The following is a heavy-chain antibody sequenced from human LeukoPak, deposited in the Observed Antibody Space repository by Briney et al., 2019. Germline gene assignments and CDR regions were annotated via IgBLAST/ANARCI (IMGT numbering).Heavy chain of an antibody. J-gene: IGHJ4*02. CDR1: GYSISSGYY. CDR2: IFYSGTT. D-gene: IGHD4-17*01. Sequence: SETLSLTCTVSGYSISSGYYWGWIRQPPGKGLEWIGTIFYSGTTYYDPSLKSRVTISVDTSKNQFSLKLTSVTAADTAVYYCARTTVTFDYWGQGTLVTVSS. CDR3: ARTTVTFDY. V-gene: IGHV4-38-2*02.